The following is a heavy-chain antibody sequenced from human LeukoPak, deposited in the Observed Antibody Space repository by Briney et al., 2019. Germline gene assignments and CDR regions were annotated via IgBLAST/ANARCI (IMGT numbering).Heavy chain of an antibody. Sequence: YPSETLSLTCTVSGGSISSYYWSWIRQPPGKGLEWIGYIYYSGSTNYNPSLKSRVTISVDTSKNQFSLKLSSVTAADTAVYYCARDEGWCGGDCSAPYGMDVWGQGTTVTVSS. CDR2: IYYSGST. J-gene: IGHJ6*02. CDR1: GGSISSYY. D-gene: IGHD2-21*02. V-gene: IGHV4-59*01. CDR3: ARDEGWCGGDCSAPYGMDV.